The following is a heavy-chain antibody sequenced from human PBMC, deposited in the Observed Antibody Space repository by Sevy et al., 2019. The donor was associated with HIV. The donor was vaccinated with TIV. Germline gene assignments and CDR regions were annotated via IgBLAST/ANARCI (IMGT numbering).Heavy chain of an antibody. J-gene: IGHJ3*02. CDR3: ARRLKEWLGAFDI. Sequence: SETLSLTCSVSGGSISSSSYYWGWIRQPPGKGREWIGSIYYSGDTYYNPSLKSRVTISVDTPKNQFSLKVRSVTAADTAVYYCARRLKEWLGAFDIWGQGTMVTVSS. D-gene: IGHD6-19*01. CDR2: IYYSGDT. CDR1: GGSISSSSYY. V-gene: IGHV4-39*01.